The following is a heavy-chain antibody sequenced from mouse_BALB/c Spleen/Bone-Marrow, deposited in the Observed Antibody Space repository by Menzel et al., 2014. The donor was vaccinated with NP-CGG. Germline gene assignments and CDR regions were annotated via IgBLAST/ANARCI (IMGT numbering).Heavy chain of an antibody. CDR3: ARGLYYRPFAY. J-gene: IGHJ3*01. D-gene: IGHD2-14*01. CDR1: GFTFSDYY. CDR2: ISNGGGST. V-gene: IGHV5-12*02. Sequence: EVQGVESGGGLVQPGGSLKLSCATSGFTFSDYYMYWVRQTPEKRLEWVAYISNGGGSTYYPDTVKGRFTIPRDNAKNTLYLQMSRLKSEDTAMYYCARGLYYRPFAYWGQGTLVTVSA.